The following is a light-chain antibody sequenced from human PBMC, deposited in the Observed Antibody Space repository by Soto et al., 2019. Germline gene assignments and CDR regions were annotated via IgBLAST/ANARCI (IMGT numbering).Light chain of an antibody. CDR1: QSVSSSY. CDR3: QQSDSSPLT. Sequence: ENVLTQSPGTLSLSPGERATLSCRASQSVSSSYLTWYQQKPGQAPRLLSYGASSRATDIPDRFSGSGSGTDFTLTISRLEPGDFAVYYWQQSDSSPLTFGQGTKLEIK. V-gene: IGKV3-20*01. CDR2: GAS. J-gene: IGKJ2*01.